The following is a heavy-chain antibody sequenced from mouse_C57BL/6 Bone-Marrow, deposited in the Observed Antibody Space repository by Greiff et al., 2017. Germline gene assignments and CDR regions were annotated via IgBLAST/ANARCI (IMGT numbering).Heavy chain of an antibody. CDR2: ISNGGGST. V-gene: IGHV5-12*01. D-gene: IGHD2-4*01. CDR1: GFTFSDYY. Sequence: EVQGVESGGGLVQPGGSLKLSCAASGFTFSDYYMYWVRQTPEKRLEWVAYISNGGGSTYYPDTVKGRFTISRDNAKNTLYLQMSRLKSEDTAMYYWARPYDYDGAWFAYWGQGTLVTVSA. J-gene: IGHJ3*01. CDR3: ARPYDYDGAWFAY.